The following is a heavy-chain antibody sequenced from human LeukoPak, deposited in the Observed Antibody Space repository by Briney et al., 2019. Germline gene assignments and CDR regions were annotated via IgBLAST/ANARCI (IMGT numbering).Heavy chain of an antibody. CDR3: ARTGLSLKNSSSWYEMDY. V-gene: IGHV3-53*01. Sequence: GGSLRLSCAASGFTVSSNYMSWVRQAPGKGLEWVSVIYSGGSTYYPDSLKGRFTISRDNSKTTLNLKMNRLRAEDTAVYYCARTGLSLKNSSSWYEMDYWGQGTLVTVSS. J-gene: IGHJ4*02. CDR2: IYSGGST. D-gene: IGHD6-13*01. CDR1: GFTVSSNY.